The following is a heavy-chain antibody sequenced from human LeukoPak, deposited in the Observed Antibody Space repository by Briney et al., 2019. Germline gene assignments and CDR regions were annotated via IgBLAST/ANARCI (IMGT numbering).Heavy chain of an antibody. CDR1: GFTFSNFG. CDR3: AKALAQWLVTSALDY. D-gene: IGHD6-19*01. J-gene: IGHJ4*02. CDR2: ISYDGSNT. Sequence: GGSLRLSCAASGFTFSNFGIHRVRQAPGKGLEWVAVISYDGSNTYYVDSVKGRATISRDNSKNTLFLQMNSLRPEDTAVYYCAKALAQWLVTSALDYWGQGTLVTVSS. V-gene: IGHV3-30*18.